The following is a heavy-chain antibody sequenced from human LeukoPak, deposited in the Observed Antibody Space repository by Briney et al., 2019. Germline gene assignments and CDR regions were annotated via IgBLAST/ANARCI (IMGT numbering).Heavy chain of an antibody. CDR2: MSDSGGRT. Sequence: GGSLRLSCAVSGITLSNYGMSWVRLAPGKGLEWVAGMSDSGGRTNYADSVKGRFTISRDNPKNTLYLQMNSLRAEDTAVYFCAKRGVVIRVILVGFHKEAYYFDSWGQGALVTVSS. CDR3: AKRGVVIRVILVGFHKEAYYFDS. CDR1: GITLSNYG. J-gene: IGHJ4*02. D-gene: IGHD3-22*01. V-gene: IGHV3-23*01.